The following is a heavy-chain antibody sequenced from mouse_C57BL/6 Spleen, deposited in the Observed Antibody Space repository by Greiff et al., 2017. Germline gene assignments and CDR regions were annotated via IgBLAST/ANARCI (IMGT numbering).Heavy chain of an antibody. Sequence: QVQLKQSGAELARPGASVKLSCKASGYTFTSYGISWVKQRTGQGLEWIGEIYPKSGNTYYNEKFKGKAPLTADKSSSTAYMELRSLTSEDSAVYFCARRGAYYDYDGFAYWGRGTLVTVSA. V-gene: IGHV1-81*01. CDR1: GYTFTSYG. CDR2: IYPKSGNT. J-gene: IGHJ3*01. D-gene: IGHD2-4*01. CDR3: ARRGAYYDYDGFAY.